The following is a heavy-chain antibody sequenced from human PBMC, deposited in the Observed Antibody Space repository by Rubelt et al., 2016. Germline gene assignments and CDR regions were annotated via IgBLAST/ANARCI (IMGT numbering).Heavy chain of an antibody. CDR3: VRGSSGWKGVDY. V-gene: IGHV3-74*01. CDR1: GFTLNNYW. J-gene: IGHJ4*02. D-gene: IGHD6-19*01. CDR2: IKYAGRAT. Sequence: GFTLNNYWMHWVRQAPGKGLVWVSEIKYAGRATNYADSVQGRFTIHRDSAMSTLYLQMNRLRVEDTAVYYCVRGSSGWKGVDYWGQGTLVTVSS.